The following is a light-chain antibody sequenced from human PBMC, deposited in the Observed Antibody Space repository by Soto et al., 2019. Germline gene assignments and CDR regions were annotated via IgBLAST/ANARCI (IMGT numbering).Light chain of an antibody. Sequence: QSVLTQPASVSGSPGQSSTISCTGTSSDVGRYNYVSWYQQHPGKAPKLMIHDVSNRPSGVSDRFSGSKSGNTASLTISGLQAEDEADYYCSSYTSSSTLYAFGTGTKLTVL. V-gene: IGLV2-14*01. CDR2: DVS. CDR1: SSDVGRYNY. J-gene: IGLJ1*01. CDR3: SSYTSSSTLYA.